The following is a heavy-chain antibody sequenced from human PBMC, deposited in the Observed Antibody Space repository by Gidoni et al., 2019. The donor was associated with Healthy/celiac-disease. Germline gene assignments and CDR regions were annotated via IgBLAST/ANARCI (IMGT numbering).Heavy chain of an antibody. J-gene: IGHJ6*02. D-gene: IGHD6-19*01. CDR2: IGTAGDT. Sequence: EVQLVESEGDLVQPGGSLRLSCIASGFTFRTYDMHRVRQATGKGLEWVSGIGTAGDTHYLGSVKGRFTISRENARNSLYLQMHSLTAEDTAVYYCTRGPFERAGAVPGTSDYYFYGMDVWGQGTTVTFSS. V-gene: IGHV3-13*01. CDR1: GFTFRTYD. CDR3: TRGPFERAGAVPGTSDYYFYGMDV.